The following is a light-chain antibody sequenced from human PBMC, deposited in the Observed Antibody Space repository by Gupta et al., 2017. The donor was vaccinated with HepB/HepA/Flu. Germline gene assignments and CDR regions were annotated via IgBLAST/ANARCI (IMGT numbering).Light chain of an antibody. V-gene: IGKV1-9*01. CDR2: RAS. J-gene: IGKJ3*01. CDR1: LSIRNY. Sequence: DIQLPHSPSFLSAPVGHGVTITCRASLSIRNYLAWYQQKPGKAPKLLIYRASALQSGVPSRFSGGGFGTEFTLTIDSLQPEDFATYYCQHFVHFPCTFGHGTKVHI. CDR3: QHFVHFPCT.